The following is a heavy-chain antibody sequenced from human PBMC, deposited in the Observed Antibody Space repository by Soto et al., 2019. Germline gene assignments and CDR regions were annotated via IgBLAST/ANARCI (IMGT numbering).Heavy chain of an antibody. CDR2: INPSGGST. CDR1: GYTFTSYY. Sequence: ASVKVSCKASGYTFTSYYMHWVRQAPGQGLEWMGIINPSGGSTSYAQKFQGRVTMTRDTSTSTVYMELSSLRSEDTAVYYCARAYILTGYYDAFDIWGQGTMVTVS. CDR3: ARAYILTGYYDAFDI. J-gene: IGHJ3*02. V-gene: IGHV1-46*01. D-gene: IGHD3-9*01.